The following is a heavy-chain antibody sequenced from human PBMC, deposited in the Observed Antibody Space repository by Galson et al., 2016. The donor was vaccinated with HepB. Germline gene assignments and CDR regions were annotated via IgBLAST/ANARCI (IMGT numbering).Heavy chain of an antibody. CDR3: ARQLSSRPFDY. J-gene: IGHJ4*02. CDR2: ISPSGRST. CDR1: NYMLTSFF. D-gene: IGHD5-24*01. V-gene: IGHV1-46*01. Sequence: VKVSCKASNYMLTSFFIHWVRQAPGQGLAWMGMISPSGRSTTYAQNFRGRVTMTRDTSTTTVYMELNSLKFEDTAMYYCARQLSSRPFDYWGQGTLVTVSS.